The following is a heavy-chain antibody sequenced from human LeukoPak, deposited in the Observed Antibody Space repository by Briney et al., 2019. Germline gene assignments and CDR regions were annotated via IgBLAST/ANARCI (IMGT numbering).Heavy chain of an antibody. CDR2: ISAYNGNT. J-gene: IGHJ4*02. D-gene: IGHD3-16*01. CDR3: ARYYDYVWGSYSTSKVFDY. Sequence: EASVKVSCKASGYTFTSYAMNWVRQAPGQGLEWMGWISAYNGNTNYAQKLQGRVTMTTDTSTSTAYMELRSLRSDDTAVYYCARYYDYVWGSYSTSKVFDYWGQGTLVTVSS. CDR1: GYTFTSYA. V-gene: IGHV1-18*01.